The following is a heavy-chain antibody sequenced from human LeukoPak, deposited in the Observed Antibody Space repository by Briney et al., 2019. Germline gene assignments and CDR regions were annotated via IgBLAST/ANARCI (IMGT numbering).Heavy chain of an antibody. Sequence: GGSLRLSCAASGFTFSNYGIHWVRQAPGKGLEWVAFMRNDGTNKYYADSVKGRCTISRDTSKNTLYLQVTSLRTEDTAVYYCAKYGDSLSPYYFDYWGQGTLVTVSS. CDR3: AKYGDSLSPYYFDY. CDR2: MRNDGTNK. V-gene: IGHV3-30*02. J-gene: IGHJ4*02. D-gene: IGHD7-27*01. CDR1: GFTFSNYG.